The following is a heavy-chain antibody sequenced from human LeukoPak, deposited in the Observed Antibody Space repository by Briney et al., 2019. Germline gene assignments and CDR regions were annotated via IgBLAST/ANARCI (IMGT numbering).Heavy chain of an antibody. J-gene: IGHJ6*03. CDR1: GFTFSSYS. V-gene: IGHV3-21*01. Sequence: GGSLRLSCAASGFTFSSYSMNWVRQAPGKGLEWVSSISSSSSYIYYADSVKSRFTISRDNAKNSLYLQMNSLRAEDTAVYYCASIAARAYYYYMDVWGKGTTVTVSS. CDR2: ISSSSSYI. D-gene: IGHD6-6*01. CDR3: ASIAARAYYYYMDV.